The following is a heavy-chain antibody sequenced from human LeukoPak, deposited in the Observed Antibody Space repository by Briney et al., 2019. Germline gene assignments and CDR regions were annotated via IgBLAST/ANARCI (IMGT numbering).Heavy chain of an antibody. CDR3: ARDKGSDYYYYYMDV. Sequence: PGGSLRLSCAASGLSFSSYSMNWVRQAPGKGLEWVSSISSAGGYIHYADSVKGRFTISRDNAKNSLYLQMNSLRVEDTAIYYCARDKGSDYYYYYMDVWGRGTIVTVSS. D-gene: IGHD6-19*01. V-gene: IGHV3-21*01. CDR1: GLSFSSYS. J-gene: IGHJ6*03. CDR2: ISSAGGYI.